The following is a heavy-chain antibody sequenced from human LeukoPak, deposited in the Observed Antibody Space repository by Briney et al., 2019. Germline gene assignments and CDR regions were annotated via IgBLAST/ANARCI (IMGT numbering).Heavy chain of an antibody. CDR3: ARWGGIYDFWSGYYTNFDY. V-gene: IGHV1-2*02. D-gene: IGHD3-3*01. CDR1: GYTFTGYY. J-gene: IGHJ4*02. Sequence: ASVTVSCQASGYTFTGYYMHWVRQAPGQGLEWMGWINPNSGGTNYAQKFQGRVTMTRDTSISTAYMELSRLRSDDTAVYYCARWGGIYDFWSGYYTNFDYWGQGTLVTVSS. CDR2: INPNSGGT.